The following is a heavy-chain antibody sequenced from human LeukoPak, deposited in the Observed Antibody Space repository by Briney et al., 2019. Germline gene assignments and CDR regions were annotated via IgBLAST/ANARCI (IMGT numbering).Heavy chain of an antibody. CDR3: ARTPASSSSRWFDP. D-gene: IGHD6-6*01. J-gene: IGHJ5*02. CDR2: VYSSGDT. CDR1: GGSINGYY. Sequence: PSETLSLTCTVSGGSINGYYWSWIRQPPGEGLEWIGYVYSSGDTNYNPSLKSRVIVSLDTSKNQFSLRLSAVTAADTAVYYCARTPASSSSRWFDPWGQGTLVTVSS. V-gene: IGHV4-59*01.